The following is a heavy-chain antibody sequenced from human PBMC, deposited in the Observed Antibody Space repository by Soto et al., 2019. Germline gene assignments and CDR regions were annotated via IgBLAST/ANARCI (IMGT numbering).Heavy chain of an antibody. CDR3: ARHKCEPQYYFDY. CDR1: GFTVSSNY. Sequence: GGSLRLSCAASGFTVSSNYMSWVRQAPGKGLEWVSVIYSGGSTYYADSVKGRFTISRDNAKNSLYLQMNSLRAEDTAVYYCARHKCEPQYYFDYWGQGTLVTVSS. CDR2: IYSGGST. J-gene: IGHJ4*02. V-gene: IGHV3-66*04.